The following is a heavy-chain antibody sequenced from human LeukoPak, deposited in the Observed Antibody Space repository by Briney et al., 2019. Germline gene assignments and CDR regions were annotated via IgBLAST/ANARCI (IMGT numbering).Heavy chain of an antibody. D-gene: IGHD3-3*01. Sequence: GGSLRLSCAAPGFTFSSSWMHWVRQAPGKGRGWVSRINSDGSRTSSADSVKGRFTISRDNAKNTLYQQMNSLRAEDTAVYYCARDYDFWSGYRRVNWFDPWGQGTLVTVSS. V-gene: IGHV3-74*01. CDR2: INSDGSRT. CDR1: GFTFSSSW. J-gene: IGHJ5*02. CDR3: ARDYDFWSGYRRVNWFDP.